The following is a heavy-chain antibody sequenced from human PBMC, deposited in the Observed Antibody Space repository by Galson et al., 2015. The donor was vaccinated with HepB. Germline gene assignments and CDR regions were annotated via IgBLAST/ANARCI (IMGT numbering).Heavy chain of an antibody. V-gene: IGHV3-21*01. CDR1: GFTFSSYS. J-gene: IGHJ3*02. Sequence: SLRLSCAASGFTFSSYSMNWVRQAPGKGLEWVSSISSSSSYIYYADSVKGRFTISRDNAKNSLYLQMNSLRAEDTAVYYCARDKDLPADYSTPAESDAFDIWGQGTMVTVSS. D-gene: IGHD6-13*01. CDR3: ARDKDLPADYSTPAESDAFDI. CDR2: ISSSSSYI.